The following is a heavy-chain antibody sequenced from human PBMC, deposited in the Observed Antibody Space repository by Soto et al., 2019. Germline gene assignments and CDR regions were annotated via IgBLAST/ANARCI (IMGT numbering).Heavy chain of an antibody. CDR1: GFSLSNARMG. CDR2: IFSNDEK. V-gene: IGHV2-26*01. D-gene: IGHD1-1*01. Sequence: QVTLKESGPVLVRPTETLTLTCTVSGFSLSNARMGVSWIRQPPGKALEWLAHIFSNDEKSYSTSLKSRLTISKDTSKSQVVHTMTNMDPVDTATYYCARYRYNWNDYYYYGMDVWGQGTTVTVSS. CDR3: ARYRYNWNDYYYYGMDV. J-gene: IGHJ6*02.